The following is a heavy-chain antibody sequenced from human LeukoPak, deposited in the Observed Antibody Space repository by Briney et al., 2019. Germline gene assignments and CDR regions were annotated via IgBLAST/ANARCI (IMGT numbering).Heavy chain of an antibody. V-gene: IGHV3-48*04. CDR2: ISSTSTTK. Sequence: GGSLRLSCTASGFTLSTYAMNWVRQAPGKGLEWVSYISSTSTTKYYADSVKGRFTISRDNSKNSLDLQMNRLTAEDTAVYYCARDRSLVDGDYGVWFDAWGQGSLVTVSS. J-gene: IGHJ5*02. D-gene: IGHD4-17*01. CDR1: GFTLSTYA. CDR3: ARDRSLVDGDYGVWFDA.